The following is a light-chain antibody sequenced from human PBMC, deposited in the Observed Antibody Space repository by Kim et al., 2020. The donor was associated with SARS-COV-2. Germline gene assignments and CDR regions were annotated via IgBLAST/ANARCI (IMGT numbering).Light chain of an antibody. CDR2: QDS. CDR3: QAWDSSTVV. J-gene: IGLJ2*01. CDR1: KLGDKY. V-gene: IGLV3-1*01. Sequence: VSPGQTANSTCSGDKLGDKYACWYQQKPGQSPVLVIYQDSKRPSGIPERFSGSNSGNTATLTISGTQAMDEADYYCQAWDSSTVVFGGGTQLTVL.